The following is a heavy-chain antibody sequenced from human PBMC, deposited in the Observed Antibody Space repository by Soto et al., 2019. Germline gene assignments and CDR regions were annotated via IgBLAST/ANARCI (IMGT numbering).Heavy chain of an antibody. Sequence: SETLSLTCSVSGGSISGFYWTWIRQPPGKGLEWIGYIHDSGSTNYNPALESRVSISVDTSKKELSLKLSSVTAADTAMYYCAMVVSDSWSVFPTTNWLDPWGQGTLVTVSS. J-gene: IGHJ5*02. CDR2: IHDSGST. CDR3: AMVVSDSWSVFPTTNWLDP. D-gene: IGHD3-3*01. CDR1: GGSISGFY. V-gene: IGHV4-59*03.